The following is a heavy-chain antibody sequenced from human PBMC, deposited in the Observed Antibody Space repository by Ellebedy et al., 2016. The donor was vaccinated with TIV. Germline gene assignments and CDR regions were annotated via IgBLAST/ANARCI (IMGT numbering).Heavy chain of an antibody. D-gene: IGHD6-19*01. J-gene: IGHJ5*02. CDR3: ARDDGIAVAGTSGFDP. CDR1: GASISSHY. V-gene: IGHV4-59*11. Sequence: MPGGSLRLSCTVSGASISSHYWGWIRQPPGKGLEWIGNFFYSGSTNYNPSLRSRVTISVDKSKNQFSLNLSSVTAADTAVYYCARDDGIAVAGTSGFDPWGQGTLVTVSS. CDR2: FFYSGST.